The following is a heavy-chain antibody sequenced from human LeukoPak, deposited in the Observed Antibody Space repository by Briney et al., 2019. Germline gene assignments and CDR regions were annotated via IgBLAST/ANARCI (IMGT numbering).Heavy chain of an antibody. J-gene: IGHJ5*02. CDR2: INRGGSA. V-gene: IGHV4-34*01. CDR3: ATARCSGDGCYPNWIDP. Sequence: SETLSLTCAVYGGSFCGYYWNWIRQAPGKGLEWIGEINRGGSANYNPSLKSRVTIAVDTSKNQFSLKLTSVTAADTAVYCATARCSGDGCYPNWIDPWGQGTLVTVSS. D-gene: IGHD2-15*01. CDR1: GGSFCGYY.